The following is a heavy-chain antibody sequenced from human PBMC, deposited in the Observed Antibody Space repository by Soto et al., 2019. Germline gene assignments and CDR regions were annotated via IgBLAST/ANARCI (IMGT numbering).Heavy chain of an antibody. V-gene: IGHV3-30*18. CDR1: GFTFSSYG. CDR2: ISQDGSDE. J-gene: IGHJ4*02. D-gene: IGHD6-13*01. Sequence: QVQLVESGGGVVQPGESLRVSCAGSGFTFSSYGMHWVRQAPGKGLDWVAVISQDGSDEFYADSVKGRFTISRDNSKSTVYLQMNSLRPDDTAVYYCAKDLETSGWFAIFDFWGQGALVTVSS. CDR3: AKDLETSGWFAIFDF.